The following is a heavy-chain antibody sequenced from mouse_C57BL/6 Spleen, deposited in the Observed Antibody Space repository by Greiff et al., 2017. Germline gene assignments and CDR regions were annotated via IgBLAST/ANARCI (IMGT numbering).Heavy chain of an antibody. Sequence: DVKLQESGPGMVKPSQSLSLTCTVTGYSITSGYDWHWIRHFPGNKLEWMGYISYSGSTNYNPSLKSRISITHDTSKNHFFLKLNSVTTEDTATYYCARANYYGSSFDWYFDVWGTGTTVTVSS. J-gene: IGHJ1*03. CDR3: ARANYYGSSFDWYFDV. V-gene: IGHV3-1*01. CDR1: GYSITSGYD. CDR2: ISYSGST. D-gene: IGHD1-1*01.